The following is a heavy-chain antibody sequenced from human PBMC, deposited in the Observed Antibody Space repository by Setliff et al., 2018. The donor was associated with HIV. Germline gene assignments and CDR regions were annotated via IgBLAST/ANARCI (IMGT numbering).Heavy chain of an antibody. D-gene: IGHD1-26*01. CDR1: GFTFSNFW. V-gene: IGHV3-7*01. Sequence: PGGSLRLSCATSGFTFSNFWMTWVRQAPGKGLEWVANIKEDGSETFYVGSVKGRFTMSRDNAKNLLYLEMNSLKVEDTAVYYCARDATRGGDFDFWGQGTLVTVPQ. CDR3: ARDATRGGDFDF. CDR2: IKEDGSET. J-gene: IGHJ4*02.